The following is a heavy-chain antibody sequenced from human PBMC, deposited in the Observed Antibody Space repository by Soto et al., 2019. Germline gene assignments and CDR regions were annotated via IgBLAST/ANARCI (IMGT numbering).Heavy chain of an antibody. CDR1: GYTFTSYA. CDR3: ARGPGRPVGPGDY. Sequence: QVQLVQSGAEVKKPGASVKVSCKASGYTFTSYAMHWVRQAPGQRLEWMGWINAGNGNTKYSQKFQGRVTITRDKSASTAYLELSSLRSEDTAVYYCARGPGRPVGPGDYWGQGTLVTVSS. CDR2: INAGNGNT. V-gene: IGHV1-3*01. J-gene: IGHJ4*02.